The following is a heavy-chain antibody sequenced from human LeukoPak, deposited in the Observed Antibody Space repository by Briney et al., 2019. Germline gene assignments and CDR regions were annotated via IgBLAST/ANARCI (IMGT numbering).Heavy chain of an antibody. J-gene: IGHJ4*02. D-gene: IGHD3-3*01. CDR1: GFTFSNYW. V-gene: IGHV3-7*03. Sequence: PGGSLRLPCAASGFTFSNYWMTWVRQAPGKGLEWVANIKPDESEKYYVGSVKGRFTISRDNTKNSLYLQMNSLRVEDTAVFYCARDQYDTWSRRGNFDSWGQGTLVIVSS. CDR2: IKPDESEK. CDR3: ARDQYDTWSRRGNFDS.